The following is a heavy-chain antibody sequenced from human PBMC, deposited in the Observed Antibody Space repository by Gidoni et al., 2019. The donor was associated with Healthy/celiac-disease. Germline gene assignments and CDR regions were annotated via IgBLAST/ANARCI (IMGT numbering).Heavy chain of an antibody. Sequence: QVQLQQWGAGLLKPSATLSLTCAVYGGSFSGYYWSWIRQPPGKGLEWIGEINHSGSTNYNPSLKSRVTISVDTSKNQFSLKLSSVTAADTAVYYCARVRSSWYYFDYWGQGTLVTVSS. CDR3: ARVRSSWYYFDY. J-gene: IGHJ4*02. V-gene: IGHV4-34*01. CDR1: GGSFSGYY. CDR2: INHSGST. D-gene: IGHD6-13*01.